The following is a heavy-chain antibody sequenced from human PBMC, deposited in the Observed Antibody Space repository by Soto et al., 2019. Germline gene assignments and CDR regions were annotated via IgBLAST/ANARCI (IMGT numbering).Heavy chain of an antibody. CDR2: IWYGGSVT. CDR1: GFTFSDYG. V-gene: IGHV3-33*01. Sequence: GGSLRLSCAASGFTFSDYGMHWVRQTPGKGLEWVAVIWYGGSVTHSADSVEGRFTISRDDSKNTLYLEMSSLRAEDTAVYYCARDLKGSRSYIGVGFDYWGQGTLVTVSS. CDR3: ARDLKGSRSYIGVGFDY. D-gene: IGHD3-10*01. J-gene: IGHJ4*02.